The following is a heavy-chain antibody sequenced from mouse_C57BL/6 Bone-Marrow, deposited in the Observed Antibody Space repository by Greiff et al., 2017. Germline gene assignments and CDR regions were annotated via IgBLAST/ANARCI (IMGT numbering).Heavy chain of an antibody. CDR2: ISGGGGNT. Sequence: EVHLVESGGGLVKPGGSLKLSCAASGFTFSSYTMSWVRQTPEKRLEWVATISGGGGNTYYPDSVKGRFTISRDNAKNTLYLQMSSLRSEDTALYYCARLGRYFDYWGQGTTLTVSS. D-gene: IGHD4-1*01. CDR1: GFTFSSYT. J-gene: IGHJ2*01. CDR3: ARLGRYFDY. V-gene: IGHV5-9*01.